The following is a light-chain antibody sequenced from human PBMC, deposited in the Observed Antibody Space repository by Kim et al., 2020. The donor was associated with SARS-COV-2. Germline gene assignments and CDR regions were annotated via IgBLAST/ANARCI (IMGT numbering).Light chain of an antibody. CDR1: SRDSGAYKY. J-gene: IGLJ1*01. CDR2: EVN. V-gene: IGLV2-8*01. CDR3: TSYAGSNNLDV. Sequence: SVTISCTGTSRDSGAYKYVAWYQQHPGKAPKLMIYEVNRRPSGVPDRFSGSKSGNTASLTVSGLQAEDEADYYCTSYAGSNNLDVFGTGTKVTVL.